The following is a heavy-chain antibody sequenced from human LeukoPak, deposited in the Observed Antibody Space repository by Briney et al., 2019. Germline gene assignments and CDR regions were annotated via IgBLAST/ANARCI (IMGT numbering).Heavy chain of an antibody. CDR2: ISVSGAKT. CDR3: AKDSAL. V-gene: IGHV3-23*01. D-gene: IGHD3-10*01. J-gene: IGHJ4*02. CDR1: GFTFSSYD. Sequence: GGSLRLSCAASGFTFSSYDMRWVRQAPGKGLEWVSSISVSGAKTYYADSVKGRFTISRDNSKNTLDPHMSNLRAEDTAVYYCAKDSALWGQGALVTVSS.